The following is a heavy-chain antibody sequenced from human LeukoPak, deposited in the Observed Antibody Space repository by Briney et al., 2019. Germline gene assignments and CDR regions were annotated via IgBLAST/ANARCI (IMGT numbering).Heavy chain of an antibody. Sequence: PSETLSLTCTVSGGSISSYYWSWIRQPPGKGLEWIGYIYYSGSTNYNPSLKNRVTISVDTSKNQFSLKLSSVTAADTAVYYCARGKQWPDYWGQGTLVTVSS. CDR3: ARGKQWPDY. CDR2: IYYSGST. CDR1: GGSISSYY. D-gene: IGHD6-19*01. J-gene: IGHJ4*02. V-gene: IGHV4-59*01.